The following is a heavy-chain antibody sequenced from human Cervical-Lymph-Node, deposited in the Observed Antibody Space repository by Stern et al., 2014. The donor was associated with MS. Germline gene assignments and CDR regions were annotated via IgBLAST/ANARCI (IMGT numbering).Heavy chain of an antibody. CDR2: ISSRGRTI. CDR1: GFTFSDYY. Sequence: VQLVESGGGLVKPGGSLRLSCAASGFTFSDYYMTWIRQAPGQGLEWLSYISSRGRTINYAHTVKGRFTSSRDNAKNALYLQMHDLRAEDTAVYYCARDQITGVAEASYYSDYGMDVWGQGTSVTVSS. V-gene: IGHV3-11*01. D-gene: IGHD4-23*01. J-gene: IGHJ6*02. CDR3: ARDQITGVAEASYYSDYGMDV.